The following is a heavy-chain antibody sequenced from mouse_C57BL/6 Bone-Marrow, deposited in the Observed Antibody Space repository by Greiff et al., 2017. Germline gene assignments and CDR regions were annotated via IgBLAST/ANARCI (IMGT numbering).Heavy chain of an antibody. J-gene: IGHJ2*01. Sequence: QVQLQQSGAELARPGASVKLSCKASGYTFTSYGISWVKQRTGQGLEWIGEIYPRSGNTYYNEKFKGKATLTAAKSSSTAYMELRSLTSEYAAVYFCARSRAVDYFDYWGQGTTLTVSS. CDR1: GYTFTSYG. CDR2: IYPRSGNT. V-gene: IGHV1-81*01. CDR3: ARSRAVDYFDY. D-gene: IGHD1-1*01.